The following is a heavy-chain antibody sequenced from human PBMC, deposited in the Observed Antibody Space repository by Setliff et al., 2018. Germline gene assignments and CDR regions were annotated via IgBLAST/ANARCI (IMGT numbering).Heavy chain of an antibody. Sequence: LRLSCEVSGFTFSDYEMNWVRQAPGKGLEWVGRIKSKTDGGTIDYAAPVKGRLTISRDDSKNTLYLQVNSLRSEDTAVYYCTTDSMFYFDSSGYHVLDYWGQGTLVTVSS. CDR2: IKSKTDGGTI. V-gene: IGHV3-15*01. CDR1: GFTFSDYE. D-gene: IGHD3-22*01. J-gene: IGHJ4*02. CDR3: TTDSMFYFDSSGYHVLDY.